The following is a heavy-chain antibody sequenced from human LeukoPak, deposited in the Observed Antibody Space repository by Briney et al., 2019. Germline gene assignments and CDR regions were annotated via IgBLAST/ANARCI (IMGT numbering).Heavy chain of an antibody. CDR1: GFIFSTYG. CDR2: IWYDGNKK. V-gene: IGHV3-30*02. J-gene: IGHJ5*02. Sequence: PGGSLRLSCAASGFIFSTYGMHWVRQAPGKGLEWVAFIWYDGNKKYDADSVRGRFTISRDNSKNTLYLQMNSLRPEDTAVYYCARGQGATVPQVGKNWFDPWGQGTRVTVSS. D-gene: IGHD1-26*01. CDR3: ARGQGATVPQVGKNWFDP.